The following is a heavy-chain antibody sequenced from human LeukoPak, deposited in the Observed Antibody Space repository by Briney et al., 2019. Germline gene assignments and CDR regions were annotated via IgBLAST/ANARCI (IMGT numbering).Heavy chain of an antibody. Sequence: GASVKVSCKASGYTFTSYGISWVRQAPGQGLEWMGWISAYNGNTNYAQKLQGRVTMTTDTSTSTAYMELRSLRSDDTAVYYCARAVSDPMVPPVDYWGQGTLVTVSS. V-gene: IGHV1-18*01. CDR2: ISAYNGNT. J-gene: IGHJ4*02. D-gene: IGHD3-10*01. CDR1: GYTFTSYG. CDR3: ARAVSDPMVPPVDY.